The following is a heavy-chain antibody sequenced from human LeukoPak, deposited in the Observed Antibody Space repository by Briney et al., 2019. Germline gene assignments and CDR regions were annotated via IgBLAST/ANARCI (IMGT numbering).Heavy chain of an antibody. V-gene: IGHV4-39*07. CDR2: IYYTGTA. Sequence: SETLSLTCTVSGGSISSSSYYWGWIRQPPGKGLEWIGNIYYTGTAYYNPSLKNRVSISVDTSKNQYSLKVNSVTAADTAVYYCGCSTSWYIVDYWGQGTLVTVSS. D-gene: IGHD2-2*01. CDR3: GCSTSWYIVDY. J-gene: IGHJ4*02. CDR1: GGSISSSSYY.